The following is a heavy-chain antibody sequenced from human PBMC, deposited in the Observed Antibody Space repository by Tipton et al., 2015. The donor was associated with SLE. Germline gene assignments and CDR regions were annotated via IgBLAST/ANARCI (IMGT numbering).Heavy chain of an antibody. J-gene: IGHJ4*02. CDR1: GGSISSSSYY. Sequence: LRLSCTVSGGSISSSSYYWGWIRQPPGKGLEWIGSIYYSGSTYYNPSLKSRVTISVDTSKNQFSLKLSSVTAADTAVYYCARGIAAAGAYYFDYWGQGTLVTVSS. D-gene: IGHD6-13*01. CDR3: ARGIAAAGAYYFDY. CDR2: IYYSGST. V-gene: IGHV4-39*07.